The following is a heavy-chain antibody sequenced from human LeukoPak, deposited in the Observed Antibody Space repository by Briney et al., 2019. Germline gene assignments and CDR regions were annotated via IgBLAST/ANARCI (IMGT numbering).Heavy chain of an antibody. CDR3: ARRGVLFDY. CDR2: IYTSGST. J-gene: IGHJ4*02. V-gene: IGHV4-61*02. D-gene: IGHD3-16*01. CDR1: GGSISSGSYY. Sequence: SETLSLTCTVSGGSISSGSYYWSWMRQPAGKGLEWIGRIYTSGSTYYNPSLKSRVTISVDTSKNQFSLKLSSVTAADTAVYYCARRGVLFDYWGQGTLVTVSS.